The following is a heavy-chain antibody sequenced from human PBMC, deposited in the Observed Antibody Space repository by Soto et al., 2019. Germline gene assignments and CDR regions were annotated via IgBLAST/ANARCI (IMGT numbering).Heavy chain of an antibody. CDR2: INPNSGGT. D-gene: IGHD3-22*01. V-gene: IGHV1-2*02. Sequence: ASVKFSCKASGYTFTGYYMHWVRQAPGQGLEWMGWINPNSGGTNYAQKFQGRVTMTRDTSISTAYMELSRLRSDDTAVYYCAGSITMIVVVTKELNYWGQGTLVTVSA. CDR1: GYTFTGYY. J-gene: IGHJ4*02. CDR3: AGSITMIVVVTKELNY.